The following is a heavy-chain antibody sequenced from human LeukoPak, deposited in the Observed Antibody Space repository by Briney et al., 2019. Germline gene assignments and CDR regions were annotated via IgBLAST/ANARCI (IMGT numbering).Heavy chain of an antibody. J-gene: IGHJ4*02. CDR1: GFTFSSYA. CDR3: ARRAGAYSHPYDY. Sequence: GGSLRLSCAASGFTFSSYAMSWVRQAPGKGLEWVSAISGSGGSTYYADSVKGRFTISRDNSKNTLYLQMNSLRAEDTSVYYCARRAGAYSHPYDYWGQGTLVTVSS. CDR2: ISGSGGST. V-gene: IGHV3-23*01. D-gene: IGHD4/OR15-4a*01.